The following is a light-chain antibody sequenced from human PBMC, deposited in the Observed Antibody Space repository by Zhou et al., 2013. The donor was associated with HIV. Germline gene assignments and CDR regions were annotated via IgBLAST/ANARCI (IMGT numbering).Light chain of an antibody. J-gene: IGKJ2*01. CDR3: MQALQTPYT. V-gene: IGKV2-28*01. Sequence: DIVMTQSPLSLPVTPGEPASISCRSSQSLLHSNGYNYFDWYLQKPGQSPQLLIYLGSNRASGVPDRFSGSGSGTDSTLKISRVEAEDIGVYYCMQALQTPYTFGQGTKLEIK. CDR2: LGS. CDR1: QSLLHSNGYNY.